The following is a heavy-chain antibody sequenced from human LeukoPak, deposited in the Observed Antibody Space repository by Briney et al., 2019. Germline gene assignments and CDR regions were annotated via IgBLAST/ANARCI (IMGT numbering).Heavy chain of an antibody. V-gene: IGHV1-2*02. D-gene: IGHD3-16*01. CDR3: ARVRYRLAETYIDY. CDR1: GYTFTGYY. CDR2: INPKSGGT. J-gene: IGHJ4*02. Sequence: ASVKVSCKASGYTFTGYYIHWVRQAPGQGLEYMGWINPKSGGTNNGEKFQGRVTMTRDTSINTAYMDLSRLRSDDTAVYYCARVRYRLAETYIDYWGQGTLVTVSS.